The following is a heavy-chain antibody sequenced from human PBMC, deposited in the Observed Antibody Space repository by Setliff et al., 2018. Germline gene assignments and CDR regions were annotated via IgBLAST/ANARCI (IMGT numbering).Heavy chain of an antibody. CDR2: IYHSGSA. J-gene: IGHJ3*01. D-gene: IGHD1-26*01. CDR3: AREVGTSTSSDAFDV. V-gene: IGHV4-30-4*08. Sequence: LSLTCTVSGDSISSGDYFWSWIRQPPGKGLEWIAYIYHSGSAYYNPSLKSRVTMSVDTSKNQFSLHLTSVTAAGTAVYYCAREVGTSTSSDAFDVWGQGMMVTVSS. CDR1: GDSISSGDYF.